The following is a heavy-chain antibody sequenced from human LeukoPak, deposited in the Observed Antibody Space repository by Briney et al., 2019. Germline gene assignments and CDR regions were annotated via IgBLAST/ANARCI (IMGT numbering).Heavy chain of an antibody. CDR3: AREGYCSSTSCYTHLDY. V-gene: IGHV4-61*02. Sequence: PSQTLSLTCTVSGGSISSGSYYWSWIRQPAGKGLEWIGRIYTSGSTNYNPSLKSRVTISADTSKNQLSLKLSSVTAADTAVYYCAREGYCSSTSCYTHLDYWGQGTLVTVSS. CDR2: IYTSGST. CDR1: GGSISSGSYY. J-gene: IGHJ4*02. D-gene: IGHD2-2*02.